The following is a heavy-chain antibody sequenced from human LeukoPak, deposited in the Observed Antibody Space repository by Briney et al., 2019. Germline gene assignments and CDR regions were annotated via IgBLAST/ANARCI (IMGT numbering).Heavy chain of an antibody. V-gene: IGHV3-7*01. Sequence: PGGPLRLSCAVSGFTFSTYWMTWVRQAPGKGLEWVANIKQYGSEKYYVDSVKGRFTISRDNAKNSLYLQMNSLRVEDTAVYYCARGGSRIVGAFDYWGQGTLVTVSS. CDR3: ARGGSRIVGAFDY. D-gene: IGHD1-26*01. J-gene: IGHJ4*02. CDR1: GFTFSTYW. CDR2: IKQYGSEK.